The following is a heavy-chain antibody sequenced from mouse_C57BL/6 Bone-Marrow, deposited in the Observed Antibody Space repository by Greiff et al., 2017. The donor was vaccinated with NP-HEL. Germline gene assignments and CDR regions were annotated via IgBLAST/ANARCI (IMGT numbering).Heavy chain of an antibody. CDR3: AFTTGYYYAMDY. CDR1: GYAFSSYW. CDR2: IYPGDGDT. V-gene: IGHV1-80*01. J-gene: IGHJ4*01. Sequence: VMLVESGAELVKPGASVKISCKASGYAFSSYWMNWVKQRPGKGLEWIGQIYPGDGDTNYNGKFKGKATLTADKSSSTAYMQLSSLTSEDSAVYFCAFTTGYYYAMDYWGQGTSVTVSS. D-gene: IGHD2-12*01.